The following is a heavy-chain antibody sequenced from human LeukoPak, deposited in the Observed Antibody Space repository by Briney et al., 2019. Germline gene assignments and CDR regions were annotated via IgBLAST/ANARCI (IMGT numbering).Heavy chain of an antibody. V-gene: IGHV4-34*01. J-gene: IGHJ3*02. Sequence: SETLSLTCAVYGGSFSGYYWSWIRQPPGKGLEWIGEINHSGSTNYNPSLKSRVTISVDTSKNQFSLKLSSVTAADTAVYYCASSYYSNIWGQGTMVTVSS. CDR2: INHSGST. CDR3: ASSYYSNI. CDR1: GGSFSGYY. D-gene: IGHD4-11*01.